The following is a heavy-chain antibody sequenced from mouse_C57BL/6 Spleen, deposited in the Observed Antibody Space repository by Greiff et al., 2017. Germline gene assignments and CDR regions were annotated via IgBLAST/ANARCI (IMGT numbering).Heavy chain of an antibody. V-gene: IGHV5-16*01. CDR3: ARDRDYGSSYEGYWYFDV. Sequence: EVQVVESEGGLVQPGSSMKLSCTASGFTFSDYYMAWVRQVPEKGLEWVANINYDGSSTYYLDSLKSRFIISRDNAKNILYLQMSSLKSEDTATYYCARDRDYGSSYEGYWYFDVWGTGTTVTVSS. J-gene: IGHJ1*03. D-gene: IGHD1-1*01. CDR1: GFTFSDYY. CDR2: INYDGSST.